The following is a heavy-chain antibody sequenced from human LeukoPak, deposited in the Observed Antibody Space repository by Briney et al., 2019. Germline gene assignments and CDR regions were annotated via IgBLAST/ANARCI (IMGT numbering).Heavy chain of an antibody. CDR1: GFTFSSYA. Sequence: GGSLRLSCAASGFTFSSYAMSWVRQAPGKGLEWVSAISGSGGSTYYADSVKGRFTISRDNSKNTLYLRMNSLRAEDTAVYYCARYGSGSYYSSRPYGMDVWGQGTTVTVSS. V-gene: IGHV3-23*01. CDR3: ARYGSGSYYSSRPYGMDV. J-gene: IGHJ6*02. D-gene: IGHD3-10*01. CDR2: ISGSGGST.